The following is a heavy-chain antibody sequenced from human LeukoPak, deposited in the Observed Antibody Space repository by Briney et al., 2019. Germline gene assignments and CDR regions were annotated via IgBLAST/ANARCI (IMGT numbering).Heavy chain of an antibody. Sequence: GGSLRLSCAASGFTFSSYAVNWVRQAPGKGLEWVSAISGSGGNTYYADSVKGRFTISRDNSKNTLYLQMNSLRAEDTAIYYCAKPAKTDYADYWGQGTLVTVSS. CDR3: AKPAKTDYADY. J-gene: IGHJ4*02. CDR2: ISGSGGNT. D-gene: IGHD1-14*01. V-gene: IGHV3-23*01. CDR1: GFTFSSYA.